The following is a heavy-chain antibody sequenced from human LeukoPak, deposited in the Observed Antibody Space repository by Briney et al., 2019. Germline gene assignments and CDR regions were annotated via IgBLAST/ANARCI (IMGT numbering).Heavy chain of an antibody. CDR2: INPNSGGT. V-gene: IGHV1-2*02. J-gene: IGHJ5*02. D-gene: IGHD2-15*01. CDR1: GYTFTVYY. Sequence: GASVTVSCKASGYTFTVYYMHWVRQAPGQGLEWMGWINPNSGGTNYAQKFQGRVTMTRDTSISTAYMELSRLRSDDTAVYYCARGPRGGWVVAALFDNWFDPWGQGTLVTVSS. CDR3: ARGPRGGWVVAALFDNWFDP.